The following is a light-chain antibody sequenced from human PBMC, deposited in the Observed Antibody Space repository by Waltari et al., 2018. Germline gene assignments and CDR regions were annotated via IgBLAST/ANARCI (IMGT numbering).Light chain of an antibody. CDR2: GAS. J-gene: IGKJ1*01. Sequence: EIVLTQSPGTMSLSPWERATLSCRASQSVSSSYLAWYQQKLGQAPRLLIYGASSRATGIPDRFSGSGSGTDFTLTISRLEPEDFAEYYCQQYGSSPWTFGQGTKVEIK. CDR3: QQYGSSPWT. V-gene: IGKV3-20*01. CDR1: QSVSSSY.